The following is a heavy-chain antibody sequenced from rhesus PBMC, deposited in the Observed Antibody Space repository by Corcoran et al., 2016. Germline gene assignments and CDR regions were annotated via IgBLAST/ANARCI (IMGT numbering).Heavy chain of an antibody. CDR1: GGSISGGYD. CDR3: ATHSGSPYCGLDS. J-gene: IGHJ6*01. D-gene: IGHD6-25*01. Sequence: QVQLQESGPGLVKPSETLSLTCAVPGGSISGGYDWSWIRQPPGKGLEWIGYIYGSSGSTNYNPPLKNRVTISKDTAKNQFSLKLSSVTAADTAIYYCATHSGSPYCGLDSWGQGVVVTVSS. CDR2: IYGSSGST. V-gene: IGHV4-76*01.